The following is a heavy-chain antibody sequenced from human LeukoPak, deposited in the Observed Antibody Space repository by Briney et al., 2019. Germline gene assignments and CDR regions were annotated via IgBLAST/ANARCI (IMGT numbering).Heavy chain of an antibody. V-gene: IGHV4-39*01. CDR3: ARPEGGSLAAAFGY. J-gene: IGHJ4*02. Sequence: PSETLSLTCTVSGGSIRSSIYYWGWIRQPPGKGLEWIGSIYYSVSTYYNPSLKSRVTISVDTSKNQFSLKLSSVTAADTAVYYCARPEGGSLAAAFGYWGQGTLVTV. CDR2: IYYSVST. CDR1: GGSIRSSIYY. D-gene: IGHD6-13*01.